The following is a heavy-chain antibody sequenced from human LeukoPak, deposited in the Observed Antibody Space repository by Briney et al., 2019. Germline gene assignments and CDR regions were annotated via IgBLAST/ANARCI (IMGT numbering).Heavy chain of an antibody. CDR3: AREDSGSYYNWFDP. CDR2: INWNGGST. D-gene: IGHD1-26*01. V-gene: IGHV3-20*03. Sequence: SWVRQPPGKGLEWVSSINWNGGSTGYGDSVKGRFTISRDNANNFLYLQMTSLRAGDTALYYCAREDSGSYYNWFDPWGQGTLVTVSS. J-gene: IGHJ5*02.